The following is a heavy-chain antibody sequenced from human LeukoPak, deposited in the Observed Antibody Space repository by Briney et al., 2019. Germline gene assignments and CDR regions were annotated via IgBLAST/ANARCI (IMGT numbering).Heavy chain of an antibody. Sequence: GRSLRLSCAASGFTFSSYAMHWVRQAPGKGLEWVAVISYDGSNKYYAESVKGRFTISRDNSKNTLYLQMNSLRAEDTAVYYCAGGYSYGYYWGQGTLVTVSS. CDR1: GFTFSSYA. V-gene: IGHV3-30*04. CDR2: ISYDGSNK. CDR3: AGGYSYGYY. J-gene: IGHJ4*02. D-gene: IGHD5-18*01.